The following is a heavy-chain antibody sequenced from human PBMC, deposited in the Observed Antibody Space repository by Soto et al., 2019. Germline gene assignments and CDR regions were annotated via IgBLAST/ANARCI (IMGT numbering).Heavy chain of an antibody. CDR3: TEDILPGGADV. D-gene: IGHD3-16*01. CDR2: IHWNNGAT. Sequence: EVQLVESGGGLVKPGGSLTLSCVASAFSSHHHAIHWVRQGPGKGLEWVSGIHWNNGATGYADSVKGRFTIFKDNVKNSVYLQMNSLRTDDTAFYYCTEDILPGGADVWGQGTTVTVSS. V-gene: IGHV3-9*02. J-gene: IGHJ6*02. CDR1: AFSSHHHA.